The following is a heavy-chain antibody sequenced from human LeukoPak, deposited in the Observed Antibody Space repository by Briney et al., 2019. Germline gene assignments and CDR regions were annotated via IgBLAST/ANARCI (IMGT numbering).Heavy chain of an antibody. D-gene: IGHD6-13*01. CDR2: INTDGSST. CDR1: GFTFSSYW. CDR3: ARERYSSWDFDY. Sequence: GGSLRLSCAAPGFTFSSYWMHWVRQAPGRGLVWVSRINTDGSSTSYADSVKGRFTISRDNAKNTLYLQMNSLRAEDTAVYYCARERYSSWDFDYWGQGTLVTVSS. J-gene: IGHJ4*02. V-gene: IGHV3-74*01.